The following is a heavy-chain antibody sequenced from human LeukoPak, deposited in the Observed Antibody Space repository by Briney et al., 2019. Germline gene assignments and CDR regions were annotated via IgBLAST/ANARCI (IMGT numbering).Heavy chain of an antibody. D-gene: IGHD3-10*01. V-gene: IGHV3-48*03. Sequence: GGSLRLSCAASGFTFSSYEMNWVRQAPGKGLEWVSYISSSGSTIYYADFVKGRFTISRDNAKNSLYLQMNSLKTEDTAVYYCAREGKRITLLRGVITPRGYYYMDVWGKGTTVIVSS. CDR3: AREGKRITLLRGVITPRGYYYMDV. CDR2: ISSSGSTI. J-gene: IGHJ6*03. CDR1: GFTFSSYE.